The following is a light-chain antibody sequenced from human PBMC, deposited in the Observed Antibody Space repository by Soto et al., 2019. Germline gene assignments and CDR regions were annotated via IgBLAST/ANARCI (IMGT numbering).Light chain of an antibody. Sequence: DIQMTQSPSSLSTYVGDRVTITCRASQGISNYLAWYQQKPGKVPKLLIYAASTLQSGVPSRFSGSGYGTDFTLTISSLRPEDVATYYCQKYNSAPLTFGGGTKVEIK. J-gene: IGKJ4*01. CDR3: QKYNSAPLT. V-gene: IGKV1-27*01. CDR2: AAS. CDR1: QGISNY.